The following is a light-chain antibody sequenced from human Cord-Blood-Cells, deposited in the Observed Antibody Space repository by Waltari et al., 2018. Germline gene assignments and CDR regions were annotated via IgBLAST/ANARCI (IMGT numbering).Light chain of an antibody. CDR1: QSISSW. CDR2: KAS. J-gene: IGKJ4*01. CDR3: QQYNSYPT. Sequence: DIQMTQSPSTLSASVGDRVTITCRASQSISSWFALYQQKPGKAPKLLIYKASSLESGVPSRFSGSGSGTEFTLTISSLQPDDFATYYCQQYNSYPTFGGGTKVEIK. V-gene: IGKV1-5*03.